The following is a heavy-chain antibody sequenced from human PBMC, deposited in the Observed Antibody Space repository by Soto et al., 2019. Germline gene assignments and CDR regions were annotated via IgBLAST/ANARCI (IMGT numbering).Heavy chain of an antibody. D-gene: IGHD3-10*01. V-gene: IGHV3-33*01. CDR3: EREKDYYGSGSYYFDY. CDR2: IWYDGINK. CDR1: GFTFSSNG. J-gene: IGHJ4*02. Sequence: PGGSLRLSCAASGFTFSSNGMHWVRQAPGKGLEWVAFIWYDGINKYYADSVKGRFTISRDNSKNTLYLQMNSLRAEDTAVYYCEREKDYYGSGSYYFDYCGQGTLVTVSS.